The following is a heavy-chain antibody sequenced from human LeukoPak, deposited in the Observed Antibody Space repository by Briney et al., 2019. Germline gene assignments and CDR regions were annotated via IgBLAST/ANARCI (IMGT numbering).Heavy chain of an antibody. Sequence: GGSLRLSCAASGFTFSSYSMNWVRQAPGKGLEWVSSISSSSSYIYYADSVKGRFTISRDNAKNSLYLQMNSLRAEDTAVYYCARSQEWGLPLDYWGQGTLVTVSS. D-gene: IGHD1-26*01. CDR1: GFTFSSYS. CDR3: ARSQEWGLPLDY. CDR2: ISSSSSYI. J-gene: IGHJ4*02. V-gene: IGHV3-21*01.